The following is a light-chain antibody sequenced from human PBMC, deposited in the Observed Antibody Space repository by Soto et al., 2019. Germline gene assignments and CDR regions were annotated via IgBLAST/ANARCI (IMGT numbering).Light chain of an antibody. J-gene: IGKJ3*01. CDR1: QSVSSN. V-gene: IGKV3-15*01. Sequence: EIVVTQSPATLSVSPGERATLSCRASQSVSSNLAWYQQRRGQAPRLLIYGASTRATGIPARFSGSGSGTEFTLTISSLQSEDFAVYYCQQYNKWPLFTFGPGTRVDMK. CDR2: GAS. CDR3: QQYNKWPLFT.